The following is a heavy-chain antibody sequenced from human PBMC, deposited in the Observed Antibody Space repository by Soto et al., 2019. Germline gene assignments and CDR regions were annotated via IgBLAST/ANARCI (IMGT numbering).Heavy chain of an antibody. Sequence: ASVKVSCKASGYTFTSYGISWVRQAPGQGLEWMGWISAYNGNTNYAQKLQGRVTMTTDTSTSTAYMELRSPRSDDTAVYYCARDWRAVAPIYYFDYWGQGTLVTVSS. CDR1: GYTFTSYG. D-gene: IGHD6-19*01. CDR2: ISAYNGNT. CDR3: ARDWRAVAPIYYFDY. V-gene: IGHV1-18*01. J-gene: IGHJ4*02.